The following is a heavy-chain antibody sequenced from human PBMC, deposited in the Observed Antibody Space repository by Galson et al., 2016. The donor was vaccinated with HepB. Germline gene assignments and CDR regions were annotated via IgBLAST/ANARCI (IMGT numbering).Heavy chain of an antibody. CDR1: GGSISSAGYY. CDR3: ASVTTVTTGRAFAI. V-gene: IGHV4-31*03. Sequence: TLSLTCTDSGGSISSAGYYWSWIRQHPGKGLEWIGYIYYSGSTYYNPSLKSRVTISVDTSKNQFSLKLSYVTAADTAVYYCASVTTVTTGRAFAIWGQVTMVPVSS. D-gene: IGHD4-11*01. J-gene: IGHJ3*02. CDR2: IYYSGST.